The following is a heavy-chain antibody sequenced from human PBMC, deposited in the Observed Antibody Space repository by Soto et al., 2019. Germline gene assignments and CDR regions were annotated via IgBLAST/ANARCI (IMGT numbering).Heavy chain of an antibody. CDR1: GFSISSGYY. CDR3: ARDDRSGWTPNFFDY. CDR2: IYHGGST. Sequence: PSETLSLTCGVSGFSISSGYYWGWVRQPPGKGLEWIGTIYHGGSTFYNPSLKSRVTISVDTSKNQFSLKLSSVTAADTALYYCARDDRSGWTPNFFDYWGQGTLVTVSS. V-gene: IGHV4-38-2*02. J-gene: IGHJ4*02. D-gene: IGHD6-19*01.